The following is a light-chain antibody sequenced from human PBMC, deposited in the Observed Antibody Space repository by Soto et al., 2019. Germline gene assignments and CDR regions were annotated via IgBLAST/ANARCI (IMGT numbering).Light chain of an antibody. CDR1: SSDVVSYNL. J-gene: IGLJ1*01. V-gene: IGLV2-23*01. Sequence: QSVLTQPASVSGSPGQSVTISCTGTSSDVVSYNLVSWYQQHPGKVPKLMIYEGSKRPSGVSYRFSGSKSGNTASLTISGLQAEDEADYYCYSYAGSDTSYVFGTGTKVTVL. CDR3: YSYAGSDTSYV. CDR2: EGS.